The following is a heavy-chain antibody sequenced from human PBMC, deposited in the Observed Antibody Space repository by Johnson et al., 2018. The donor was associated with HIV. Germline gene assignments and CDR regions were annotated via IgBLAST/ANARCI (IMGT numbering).Heavy chain of an antibody. V-gene: IGHV3-7*05. D-gene: IGHD3-10*01. CDR1: GFTFSSSW. CDR3: ARDKGRGAFDI. CDR2: IKQDGSQK. Sequence: VQLVESGGGLVQPGGSLRLSCAASGFTFSSSWMNWVRQAPGKGLEWVANIKQDGSQKSYVDSVKGRVTISRDNAKTSLYLQMNSLRAEDTAVYYCARDKGRGAFDIWGQGTMVTVSS. J-gene: IGHJ3*02.